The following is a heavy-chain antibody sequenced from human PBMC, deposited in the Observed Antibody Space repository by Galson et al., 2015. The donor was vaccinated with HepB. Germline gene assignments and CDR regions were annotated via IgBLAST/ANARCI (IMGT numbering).Heavy chain of an antibody. Sequence: SVKVSCKASGGTFSSYAISWVRQAPGQGLEWMGGIIPIFGTANYAQKFQGRVTITADESTSTAYMELSSLRSEDTAVYYCARGGQSGDYHLSYWYFDLWGRGTLVTVSS. D-gene: IGHD4-17*01. CDR2: IIPIFGTA. CDR1: GGTFSSYA. CDR3: ARGGQSGDYHLSYWYFDL. V-gene: IGHV1-69*13. J-gene: IGHJ2*01.